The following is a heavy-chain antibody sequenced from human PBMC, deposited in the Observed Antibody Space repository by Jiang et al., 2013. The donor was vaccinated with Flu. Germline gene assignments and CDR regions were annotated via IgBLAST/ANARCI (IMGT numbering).Heavy chain of an antibody. V-gene: IGHV2-70*04. CDR1: GFSLSTGGMR. Sequence: KPTQTLTLTCTFSGFSLSTGGMRVSWVRQPPGKALEWLAQIGWNDDKVYTTSLKTRLTIAKDTSKNQVVLTMTNMDPVDTATYYCARSTVITPYFDFWGQGNPGHRLL. J-gene: IGHJ4*02. CDR2: IGWNDDK. D-gene: IGHD4-23*01. CDR3: ARSTVITPYFDF.